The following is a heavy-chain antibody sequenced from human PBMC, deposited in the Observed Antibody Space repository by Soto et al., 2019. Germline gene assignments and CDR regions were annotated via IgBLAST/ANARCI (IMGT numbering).Heavy chain of an antibody. J-gene: IGHJ5*02. CDR2: IYSAGNT. V-gene: IGHV3-53*01. D-gene: IGHD2-15*01. Sequence: VGSLRLSCASSVFTVSRTYMTCGRHSPGKCLEWVSVIYSAGNTYYADSVKGRFTISRDNSRNTVYLQMNSPRAEDTAIYYCARAVRYVGDNYFLEPCGQGSRVTVSS. CDR3: ARAVRYVGDNYFLEP. CDR1: VFTVSRTY.